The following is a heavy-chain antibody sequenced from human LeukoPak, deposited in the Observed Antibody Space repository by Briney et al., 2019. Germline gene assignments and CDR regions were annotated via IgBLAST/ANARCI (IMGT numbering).Heavy chain of an antibody. CDR1: GFTFGDYA. V-gene: IGHV3-49*04. CDR3: TRPRGLPRDIQWCFDY. CDR2: IRSKAYGGTT. Sequence: SGGSPRLSCTASGFTFGDYAMSWVRQAPGKGLEWVGFIRSKAYGGTTEYAASVKGRFTISRDDSKSIAYLQMNSLKTEDTAVYYCTRPRGLPRDIQWCFDYWGQGTLVTVSS. J-gene: IGHJ4*02. D-gene: IGHD2-8*01.